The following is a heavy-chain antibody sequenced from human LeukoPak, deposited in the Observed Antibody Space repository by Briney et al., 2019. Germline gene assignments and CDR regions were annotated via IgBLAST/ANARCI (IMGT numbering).Heavy chain of an antibody. J-gene: IGHJ5*02. D-gene: IGHD5-12*01. CDR3: ARDSVATEPNWFDP. CDR1: GFTFSSYS. Sequence: GGSLRLSCAASGFTFSSYSMNWVRQAPGKGREWVSYISSSSSTIYYADSVKGRFTISRDNAKNSLYLQMNSLRAEDTAVYYCARDSVATEPNWFDPWGQGTLVTVSS. CDR2: ISSSSSTI. V-gene: IGHV3-48*04.